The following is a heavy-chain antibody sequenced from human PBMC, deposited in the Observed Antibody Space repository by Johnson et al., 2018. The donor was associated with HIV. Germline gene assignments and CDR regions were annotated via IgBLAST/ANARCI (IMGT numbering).Heavy chain of an antibody. Sequence: VKLVESGGGLPQPAWSPRLSCAASQFTFSSYYMNCVRQAPGNGLELVGQVNPNGGSTYLIDSGKDRFYTSRDNAKNTLYLQMNSLRAEDTAVYYCAREEVVVAATQDDAFDIWGQGTMVTVSS. D-gene: IGHD2-15*01. CDR3: AREEVVVAATQDDAFDI. V-gene: IGHV3-25*05. CDR1: QFTFSSYY. CDR2: VNPNGGST. J-gene: IGHJ3*02.